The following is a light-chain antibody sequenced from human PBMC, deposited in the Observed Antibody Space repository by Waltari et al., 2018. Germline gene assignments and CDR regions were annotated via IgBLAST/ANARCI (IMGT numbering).Light chain of an antibody. CDR3: HSRDASGVGGT. CDR1: SLRSYY. Sequence: TQDPAVSVAVGQTVRITCQGDSLRSYYASWYQQRPGQAPILVMYDENNRPSGVPDRFSGSSSDNTASLIITGAQAEDEGVYYCHSRDASGVGGTFGGGTKLTVL. V-gene: IGLV3-19*01. J-gene: IGLJ2*01. CDR2: DEN.